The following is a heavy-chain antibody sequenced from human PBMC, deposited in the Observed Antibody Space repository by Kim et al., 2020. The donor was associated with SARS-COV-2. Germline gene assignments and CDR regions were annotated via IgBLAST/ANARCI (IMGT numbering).Heavy chain of an antibody. D-gene: IGHD2-15*01. CDR3: ARDYCGGGSCYTFDY. CDR1: GFSFSSYG. J-gene: IGHJ4*02. V-gene: IGHV3-33*01. CDR2: IWYDGSSK. Sequence: GGSLRLSCAASGFSFSSYGMHWVRQAPGKGLEWVAVIWYDGSSKYYAHSVKGRFTISRDNSKNTLYVQMNSLTAEDTAVYYCARDYCGGGSCYTFDYWGQGTLVTVSS.